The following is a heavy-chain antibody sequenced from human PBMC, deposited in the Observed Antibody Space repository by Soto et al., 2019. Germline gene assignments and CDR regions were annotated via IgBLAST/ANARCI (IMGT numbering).Heavy chain of an antibody. V-gene: IGHV4-31*03. CDR3: ARGTMLRGPGYYYDMDV. CDR1: GDSISRNGFF. CDR2: IYNSGSS. D-gene: IGHD3-10*01. Sequence: PSETLSLTCTVSGDSISRNGFFWTWIRQHPGKGLEWIGYIYNSGSSYYNPSLKSRVIISVDTSKNHFSLNLTAVTAADTAVYYCARGTMLRGPGYYYDMDVWGQGTTVTVSS. J-gene: IGHJ6*02.